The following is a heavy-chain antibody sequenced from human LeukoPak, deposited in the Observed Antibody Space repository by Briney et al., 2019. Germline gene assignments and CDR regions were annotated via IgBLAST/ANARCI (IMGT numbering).Heavy chain of an antibody. V-gene: IGHV3-15*01. CDR1: GFTFSNAW. D-gene: IGHD2-15*01. J-gene: IGHJ4*02. CDR3: TALGYPQYFDA. CDR2: IKSKANGGTT. Sequence: GGSLRLSCTASGFTFSNAWMSWVRQAPGKGLEWVGRIKSKANGGTTDYAARVKGRFTISRDDTKPTLYLEMHSLKTEDTAVYYCTALGYPQYFDAWGQGNL.